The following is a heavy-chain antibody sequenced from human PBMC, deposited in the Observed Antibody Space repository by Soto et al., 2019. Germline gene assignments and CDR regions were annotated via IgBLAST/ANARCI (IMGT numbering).Heavy chain of an antibody. V-gene: IGHV1-2*04. Sequence: ASVKVSCKASGYTFTGYYMHWVRQAPGQGLEWMGWINPNSGGTNYAQKFQGWVTMTRDTSISTAYMERSRLRSDDTAVYYCASGPGTTGTGYMDVWGKGTTVTVSS. CDR1: GYTFTGYY. CDR3: ASGPGTTGTGYMDV. CDR2: INPNSGGT. D-gene: IGHD1-1*01. J-gene: IGHJ6*03.